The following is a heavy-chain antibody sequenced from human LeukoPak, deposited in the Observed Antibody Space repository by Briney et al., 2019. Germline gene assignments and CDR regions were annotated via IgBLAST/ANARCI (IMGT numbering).Heavy chain of an antibody. D-gene: IGHD3-3*01. J-gene: IGHJ5*02. Sequence: GGSLRLSCAASGSTFSSYAMSWVRQVPGKGLEWVSAISGSGGSTYYADSVKGRFTISRDNSKNTLYLQMNSLRAEDTAVYYCAKDRGFGVVIIIDPWGQGTLVTVSS. CDR2: ISGSGGST. CDR3: AKDRGFGVVIIIDP. CDR1: GSTFSSYA. V-gene: IGHV3-23*01.